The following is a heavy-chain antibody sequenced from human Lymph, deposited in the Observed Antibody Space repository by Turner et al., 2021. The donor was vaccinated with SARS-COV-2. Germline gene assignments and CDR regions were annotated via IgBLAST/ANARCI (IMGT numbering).Heavy chain of an antibody. CDR3: ARDPLVEMPTVFVTLDY. J-gene: IGHJ4*02. D-gene: IGHD4-4*01. CDR1: GFTFSTYS. CDR2: ISRSSTNI. V-gene: IGHV3-21*01. Sequence: EVQLEESGGGLVKPGGSLRLSCAASGFTFSTYSMNWVRQAPGKGLEWVSSISRSSTNIYYADSVKGRFTISRDNAKNSLYLQMNSLRAEDTAVYYCARDPLVEMPTVFVTLDYWGQGTLVTVSS.